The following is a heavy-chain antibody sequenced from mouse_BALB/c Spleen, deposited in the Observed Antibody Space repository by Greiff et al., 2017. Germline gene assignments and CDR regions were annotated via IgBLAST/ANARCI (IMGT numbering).Heavy chain of an antibody. D-gene: IGHD1-1*02. CDR1: GYSFTGYY. Sequence: LVKPGASVKISCKASGYSFTGYYMHWVKQSHGKSLEWIGYISCYNGATSYNQKFKGKATFTVDTSSSTAYMQFNSLTSEDSAVYYCARENGPYAMDYWGQGTSVTVSS. J-gene: IGHJ4*01. CDR2: ISCYNGAT. CDR3: ARENGPYAMDY. V-gene: IGHV1S34*01.